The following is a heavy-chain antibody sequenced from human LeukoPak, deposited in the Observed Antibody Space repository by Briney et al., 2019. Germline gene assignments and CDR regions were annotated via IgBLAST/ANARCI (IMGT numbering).Heavy chain of an antibody. CDR1: GFTFSNYG. D-gene: IGHD5-12*01. J-gene: IGHJ4*02. Sequence: GGSLRLSCVVSGFTFSNYGMHWVCQAPGKGLEWVAVISYDGSNEYYADSVKGRFTISRDNSKNTLFLQMNSLRAEDTAVYYCAKVSYSGYELDYWGQGTLVTVSS. V-gene: IGHV3-30*18. CDR3: AKVSYSGYELDY. CDR2: ISYDGSNE.